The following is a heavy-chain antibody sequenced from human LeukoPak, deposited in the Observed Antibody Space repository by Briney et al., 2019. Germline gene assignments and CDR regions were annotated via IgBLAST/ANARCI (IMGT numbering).Heavy chain of an antibody. CDR1: GFSLSSGYY. CDR2: IYYSGST. Sequence: SETLSLTCTVSGFSLSSGYYWSWIRQPPGKGLEWIGYIYYSGSTNYNPSLKSRVTISVDTSKNQFSLKLSFVTAADTAVYYCARVTESYGSGRRHNYYYYYMDVWGKGTTVTISS. D-gene: IGHD3-10*01. J-gene: IGHJ6*03. V-gene: IGHV4-61*01. CDR3: ARVTESYGSGRRHNYYYYYMDV.